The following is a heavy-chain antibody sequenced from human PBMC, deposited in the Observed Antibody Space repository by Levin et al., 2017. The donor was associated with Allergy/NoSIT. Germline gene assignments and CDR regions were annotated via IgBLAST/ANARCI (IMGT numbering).Heavy chain of an antibody. D-gene: IGHD6-13*01. V-gene: IGHV3-64D*06. CDR2: ISSNGGST. Sequence: GESLKISCSASGFTFSSYAMHWVRQAPGKGLEYVSAISSNGGSTYYADSVKGRFTISRDNSKNTLYLQMSSLRAEDTAVYYCVKGVIAAAGKGIDYWGQGTLVTVSS. J-gene: IGHJ4*02. CDR1: GFTFSSYA. CDR3: VKGVIAAAGKGIDY.